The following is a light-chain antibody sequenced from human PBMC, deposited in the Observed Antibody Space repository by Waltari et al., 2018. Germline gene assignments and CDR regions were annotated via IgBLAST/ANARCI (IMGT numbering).Light chain of an antibody. J-gene: IGKJ1*01. CDR3: QKYGRLPAT. CDR2: DAS. V-gene: IGKV3-20*01. Sequence: EIVLTQSPGTLSLSPGERATLSCRASQSVSRTLAWYQQKPGQAPRLLIYDASTRATGSADRFSGSGSGTDFSLTISRLGPEDFAVYYCQKYGRLPATFGQGTKVEIK. CDR1: QSVSRT.